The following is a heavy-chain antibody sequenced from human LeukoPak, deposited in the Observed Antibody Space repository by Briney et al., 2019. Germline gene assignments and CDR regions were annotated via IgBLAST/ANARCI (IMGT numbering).Heavy chain of an antibody. J-gene: IGHJ4*02. Sequence: ASVKVSCKASGYTFTGYYMHWVRQAPGQGLEWMGWINPNSGGTNYAQKFQGRVTMTRDTPISTAYMELSRLRSDDTAVYYCARVTSIAARPGPFDYWGQGTLVTVSS. CDR1: GYTFTGYY. CDR3: ARVTSIAARPGPFDY. V-gene: IGHV1-2*02. D-gene: IGHD6-6*01. CDR2: INPNSGGT.